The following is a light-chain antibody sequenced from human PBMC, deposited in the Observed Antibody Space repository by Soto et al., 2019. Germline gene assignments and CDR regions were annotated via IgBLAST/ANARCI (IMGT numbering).Light chain of an antibody. J-gene: IGKJ1*01. CDR1: QIISTY. CDR2: AAS. Sequence: DIQMTQSPSSLSASVGDRVTITCRASQIISTYLNWYQQRAGLAPRLLIYAASSLQSGVPPRFSGRGSGTDFTLTISSLQPEDFATYFCQQTYSAPPTFGQGTKVEIK. V-gene: IGKV1-39*01. CDR3: QQTYSAPPT.